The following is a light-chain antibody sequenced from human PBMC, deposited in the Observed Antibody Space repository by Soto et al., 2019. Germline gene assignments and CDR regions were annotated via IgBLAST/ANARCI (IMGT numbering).Light chain of an antibody. J-gene: IGLJ1*01. V-gene: IGLV2-14*01. CDR2: EVS. Sequence: QSALTQPASVSGSPGQSITISCTGTISDIGGYNYASWFQQHPGKAPKLVIYEVSNRPSGASDRFSGSKSGNTASLTISGLQAEDEAEYYCSSSTFTSTYVFGTGTKLTVL. CDR1: ISDIGGYNY. CDR3: SSSTFTSTYV.